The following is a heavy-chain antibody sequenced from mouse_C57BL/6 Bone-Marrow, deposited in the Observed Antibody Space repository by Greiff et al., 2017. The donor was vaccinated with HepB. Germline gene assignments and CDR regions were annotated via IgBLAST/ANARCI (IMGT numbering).Heavy chain of an antibody. CDR2: IYPGSGST. CDR3: ARGSNYGIDY. Sequence: QVHVKQPGAELVKPGASVKMSCKASGYTFTSYWITWVKQRPGQGLEWIGDIYPGSGSTNYNEKFKSKATLTVDTSSSTAYMQLSSLTSEDSAVYYCARGSNYGIDYWGQGTTLTVSS. V-gene: IGHV1-55*01. CDR1: GYTFTSYW. J-gene: IGHJ2*01. D-gene: IGHD2-5*01.